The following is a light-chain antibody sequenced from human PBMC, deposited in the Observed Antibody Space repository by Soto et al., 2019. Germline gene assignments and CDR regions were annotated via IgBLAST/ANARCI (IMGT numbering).Light chain of an antibody. V-gene: IGKV3-20*01. CDR3: QHYGSSPLFT. CDR2: GAS. Sequence: EIVLTQSPGTLSLSPGERATLSCRASQSVSSSYLAWYQQKPGQAPRLLISGASSRATGIPDRFSGSGSGTDFTLTIIRLEPEDFAVYYCQHYGSSPLFTFGPGTKVDIK. J-gene: IGKJ3*01. CDR1: QSVSSSY.